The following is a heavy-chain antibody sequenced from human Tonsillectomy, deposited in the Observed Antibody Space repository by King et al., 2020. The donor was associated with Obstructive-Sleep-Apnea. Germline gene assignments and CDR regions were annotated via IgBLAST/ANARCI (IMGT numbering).Heavy chain of an antibody. CDR2: ISGSGGST. CDR3: AKDLSAVVTFILDF. Sequence: VQLVESGGGLVRPGGSLRLSCAASRFTFSNYAMNWVRQAPGKGLEWVAGISGSGGSTYYADSVKGRFTISRDNSKNTLYLQMNSLSDEETALYYCAKDLSAVVTFILDFWGQGTLVTVSS. CDR1: RFTFSNYA. D-gene: IGHD2-21*02. J-gene: IGHJ4*02. V-gene: IGHV3-23*04.